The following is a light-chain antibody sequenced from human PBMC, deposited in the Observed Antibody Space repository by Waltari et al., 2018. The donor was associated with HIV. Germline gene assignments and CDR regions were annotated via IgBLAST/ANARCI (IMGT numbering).Light chain of an antibody. CDR1: SSDVGNYSY. J-gene: IGLJ2*01. CDR2: EVT. V-gene: IGLV2-8*01. CDR3: TSYGGINNYVV. Sequence: QSALTQPPSASGSPGQSVTISCTGTSSDVGNYSYVSWYQQHPGQAPKLMIYEVTKRPSGVPHRFSGSKSGKTASLTVSGLQAEDEGDYYCTSYGGINNYVVFGGGTKLTVL.